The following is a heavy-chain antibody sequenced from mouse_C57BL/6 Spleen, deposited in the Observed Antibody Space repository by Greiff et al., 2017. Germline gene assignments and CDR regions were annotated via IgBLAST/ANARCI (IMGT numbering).Heavy chain of an antibody. J-gene: IGHJ3*01. D-gene: IGHD1-1*01. V-gene: IGHV8-8*01. CDR2: IWWDDDK. Sequence: QVTLKVSGPGILQPSQTLSLTCSFSGFSLSTFGMGVGWIRQPSGKGLEWLAHIWWDDDKYYNPALKSRLTISTDTSKNQVFLKIANVDTADTATYYCARTYYYGSSHWGQGTLVTVAA. CDR3: ARTYYYGSSH. CDR1: GFSLSTFGMG.